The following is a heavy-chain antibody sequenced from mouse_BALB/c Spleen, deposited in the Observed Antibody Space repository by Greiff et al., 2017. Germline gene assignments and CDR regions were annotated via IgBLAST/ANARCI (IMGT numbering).Heavy chain of an antibody. J-gene: IGHJ4*01. CDR2: ISSGSSTI. CDR1: GFTFSSFG. D-gene: IGHD2-14*01. CDR3: AREGYYYRYDGGYYAMDY. V-gene: IGHV5-17*02. Sequence: EVHLVESGGGLVQPGGSRKLSCAASGFTFSSFGMHWVRQAPEKGLEWVAYISSGSSTIYYADTVKGRFTISRDNPKNTLFLQMTSLRSEDTAMYYCAREGYYYRYDGGYYAMDYWGQGTSVTVSS.